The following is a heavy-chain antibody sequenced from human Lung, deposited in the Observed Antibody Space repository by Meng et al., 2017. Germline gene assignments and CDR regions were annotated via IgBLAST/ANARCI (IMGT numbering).Heavy chain of an antibody. CDR1: GASINNGDYY. V-gene: IGHV4-61*02. J-gene: IGHJ6*02. CDR2: IYTTGDT. Sequence: SETLSLTFTVSGASINNGDYYWSWIRQPAGKGLEWIGRIYTTGDTNYNPSLKNRVTISIDTSENQFSLKLTSVTAANTAVYYCAKEGYDARLVLGEFSLVGYGMDVWGQGTTVTVSS. CDR3: AKEGYDARLVLGEFSLVGYGMDV. D-gene: IGHD3-16*02.